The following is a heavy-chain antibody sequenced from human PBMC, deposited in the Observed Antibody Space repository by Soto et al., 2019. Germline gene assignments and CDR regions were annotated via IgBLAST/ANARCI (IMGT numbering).Heavy chain of an antibody. CDR3: AKLYVLLWFGELPGNRLENGMDV. CDR1: GFTFSSYA. D-gene: IGHD3-10*01. CDR2: ISGSGGST. Sequence: GGSLRLSCAASGFTFSSYAMSWVRQAPGKGLEWVSAISGSGGSTYYADSVKGRFTISRDNSKNTLYLQMNSLRAEDTAVYYCAKLYVLLWFGELPGNRLENGMDVWGQGTTVTVSS. J-gene: IGHJ6*02. V-gene: IGHV3-23*01.